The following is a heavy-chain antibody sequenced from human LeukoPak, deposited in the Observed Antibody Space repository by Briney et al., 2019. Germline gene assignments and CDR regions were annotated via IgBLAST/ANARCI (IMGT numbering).Heavy chain of an antibody. D-gene: IGHD6-13*01. CDR2: INHNGIT. CDR3: ARLPGTNAY. CDR1: GGSFSGYY. Sequence: PSETLSLTCGVSGGSFSGYYWSWIRQPPGKGLEWIGEINHNGITNYNPSFKSRVTISVDTSKKQFSLRLSAVTVADTAVYYCARLPGTNAYWGQGALVTVSS. J-gene: IGHJ4*02. V-gene: IGHV4-34*01.